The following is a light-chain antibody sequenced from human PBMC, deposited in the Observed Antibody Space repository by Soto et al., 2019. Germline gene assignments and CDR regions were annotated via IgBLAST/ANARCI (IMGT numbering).Light chain of an antibody. CDR2: DAS. CDR3: QQRSNWPST. J-gene: IGKJ4*01. CDR1: QSVSSY. Sequence: EIVLTQSPAILSMSPGERATLSCRASQSVSSYFAWYQQKPGQAPRLLIYDASKRATGIPARFSGSGSGTDFTLTISSLEPEDFAVYFCQQRSNWPSTFGGGTKVEI. V-gene: IGKV3-11*01.